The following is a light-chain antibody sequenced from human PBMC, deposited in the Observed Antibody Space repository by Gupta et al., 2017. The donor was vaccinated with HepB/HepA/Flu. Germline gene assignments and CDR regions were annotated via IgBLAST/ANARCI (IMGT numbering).Light chain of an antibody. Sequence: AIWMTQSPSSFSASTGDRVTITCRASQGSVSYVAWYQQKPGKAPKLLIYGASTLQSGVPSRFSGSGGGTECTLTISYLQYEDFATEYCQKDDSYPRSFGQGTKVEIK. CDR2: GAS. J-gene: IGKJ1*01. V-gene: IGKV1-8*01. CDR1: QGSVSY. CDR3: QKDDSYPRS.